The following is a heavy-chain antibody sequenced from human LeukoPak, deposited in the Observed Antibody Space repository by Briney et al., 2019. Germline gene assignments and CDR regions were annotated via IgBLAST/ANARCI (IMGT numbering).Heavy chain of an antibody. V-gene: IGHV1-2*02. CDR3: ARDIVVMMYAIRYLDS. J-gene: IGHJ4*02. D-gene: IGHD2-8*01. CDR1: GYTFTGYY. CDR2: INPNTGGT. Sequence: ASVKVSCKASGYTFTGYYMHWVRQAPGQGLEWMGWINPNTGGTDFAQKFQGRVTMTRDTSISTAYMELSRLKSDDTAVYYCARDIVVMMYAIRYLDSWGQGTLVTVSS.